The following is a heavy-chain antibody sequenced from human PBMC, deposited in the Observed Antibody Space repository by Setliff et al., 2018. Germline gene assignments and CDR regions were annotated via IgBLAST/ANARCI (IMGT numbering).Heavy chain of an antibody. D-gene: IGHD6-13*01. CDR2: INSDGSTT. CDR1: GFTFSTYW. CDR3: VSWLYYYYYGVDV. Sequence: GGSLRLSCAASGFTFSTYWMHWVRQAPGKGPVWVSRINSDGSTTSYADSVKGRFTISRDNTKNTLYLQMNSLRAEDTAVYYCVSWLYYYYYGVDVWGQGTTVTVSS. V-gene: IGHV3-74*01. J-gene: IGHJ6*02.